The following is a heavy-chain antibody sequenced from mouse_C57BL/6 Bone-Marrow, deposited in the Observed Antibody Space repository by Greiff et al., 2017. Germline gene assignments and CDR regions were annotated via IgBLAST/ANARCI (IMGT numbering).Heavy chain of an antibody. J-gene: IGHJ2*01. CDR2: IYPTSGRT. V-gene: IGHV1-55*01. CDR3: TRSDPLDRGVDY. Sequence: VQLQQPGAELVKPGASVKMSCKASGYTFTSYWITWVKQRPGQGLEWIGDIYPTSGRTNYNEKFKNKAILTVDTSSHTAYMQLSSRTSEDSAVFYCTRSDPLDRGVDYWGQGTTLTVSS. D-gene: IGHD4-1*01. CDR1: GYTFTSYW.